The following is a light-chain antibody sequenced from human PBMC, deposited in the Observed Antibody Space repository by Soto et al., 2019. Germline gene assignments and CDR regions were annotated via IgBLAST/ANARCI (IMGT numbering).Light chain of an antibody. Sequence: EMEMTQSPATLSVSPWERATFSCRASQSVSTNLAWYQQNVGQAPRLLIYDASTRATGIPDRFSGSGSGTDFTLTVSRPEPEDFAVYYCQQYDTSPTFGQGTKVDIK. V-gene: IGKV3-20*01. CDR2: DAS. CDR3: QQYDTSPT. J-gene: IGKJ2*01. CDR1: QSVSTN.